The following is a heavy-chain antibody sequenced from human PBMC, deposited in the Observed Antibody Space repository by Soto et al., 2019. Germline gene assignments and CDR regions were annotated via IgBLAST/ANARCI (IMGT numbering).Heavy chain of an antibody. CDR2: ITWHGGTI. CDR1: GFTFDQYT. V-gene: IGHV3-9*01. CDR3: AKEKITFGDFNYYYLDV. D-gene: IGHD3-16*01. Sequence: EVQLVESGGGFGQPGRSLRLACAASGFTFDQYTMHWVRQAPGKGLEWVSSITWHGGTIGYADSVKGRFTISRVNANNSLYLQMNSLRGEDTALYYCAKEKITFGDFNYYYLDVWGNGTTVSVSS. J-gene: IGHJ6*03.